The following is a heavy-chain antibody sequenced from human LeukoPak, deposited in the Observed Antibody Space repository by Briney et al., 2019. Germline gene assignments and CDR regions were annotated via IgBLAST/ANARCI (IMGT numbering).Heavy chain of an antibody. D-gene: IGHD3-22*01. Sequence: TGGSLRLSCAASGFTFSSYAMSWVRQAPGKGLEWVSAISGSGGSTYYPGSVKGRFTISRENAKNSLYLQMNSLRAGDTAVYYCARGEDSSGYLPYYYYYGMDVWGQGTTVTVSS. CDR2: ISGSGGST. CDR3: ARGEDSSGYLPYYYYYGMDV. V-gene: IGHV3-23*01. CDR1: GFTFSSYA. J-gene: IGHJ6*02.